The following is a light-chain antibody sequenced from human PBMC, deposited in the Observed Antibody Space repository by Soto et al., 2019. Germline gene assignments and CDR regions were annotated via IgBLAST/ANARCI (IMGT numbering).Light chain of an antibody. Sequence: DIQMTQSPSTLSASVGDRVTITCRASQSISNWLAWYQQKPGKAPKFLIYAASSLESGVPSRFSGSGSGTEFTLTISSLQPDDFATYYCQQYNSYSGTFGQGTKLEIK. CDR1: QSISNW. CDR2: AAS. CDR3: QQYNSYSGT. J-gene: IGKJ2*02. V-gene: IGKV1-5*01.